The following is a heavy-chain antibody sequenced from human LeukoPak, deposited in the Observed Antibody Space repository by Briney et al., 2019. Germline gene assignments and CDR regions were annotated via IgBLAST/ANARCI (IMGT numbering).Heavy chain of an antibody. V-gene: IGHV4-30-4*01. Sequence: SWVRQPPGKGLEWIGYIYYSGTTYYNPSLKSRVTISVDTSKNQFSLKLSSVTAADTAVYYCARASYCSSTSCYTYWYFDLWGRGTLVTVSS. CDR2: IYYSGTT. J-gene: IGHJ2*01. CDR3: ARASYCSSTSCYTYWYFDL. D-gene: IGHD2-2*02.